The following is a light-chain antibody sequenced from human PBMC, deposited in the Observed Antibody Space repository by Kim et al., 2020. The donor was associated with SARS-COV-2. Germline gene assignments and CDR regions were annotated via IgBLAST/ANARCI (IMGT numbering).Light chain of an antibody. CDR3: LSYTVTNTAV. J-gene: IGLJ1*01. Sequence: QSVVTQPASVSGSPGQSITLSCTGASSDIGAYNYVSWYQQRPGEAPKLLIYDVNKRPSGVSGRFSGSKSGYTASLTIAGLQADDDADYYCLSYTVTNTAVFGGGTKVTVL. CDR1: SSDIGAYNY. V-gene: IGLV2-14*03. CDR2: DVN.